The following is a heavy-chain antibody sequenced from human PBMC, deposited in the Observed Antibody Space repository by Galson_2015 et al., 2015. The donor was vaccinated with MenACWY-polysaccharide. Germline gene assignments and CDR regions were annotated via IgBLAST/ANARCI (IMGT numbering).Heavy chain of an antibody. CDR3: AKSGGDYGTELIEY. J-gene: IGHJ4*02. V-gene: IGHV3-74*01. CDR2: INSAASRA. Sequence: SLRLSCAVSGFTFSSYWMHWVRQAPGKGLVWVSRINSAASRADYADSVEGRFTISRDNAKNTLYLQMNSLRGEDTALYYCAKSGGDYGTELIEYWGQGTLVTVSS. CDR1: GFTFSSYW. D-gene: IGHD4-17*01.